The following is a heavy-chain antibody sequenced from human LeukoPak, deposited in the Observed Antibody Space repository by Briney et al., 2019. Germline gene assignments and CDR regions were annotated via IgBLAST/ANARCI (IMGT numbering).Heavy chain of an antibody. Sequence: PGGSLRLSCAASGFTFSSYWMSWVRQAPGKGLEWVANIKQDGSETYSVDSLKGRFTVSRDNAKNSLYLQMNSLRAEDTAVYYCARREGNFNWTSHHYYYFMDVWGKGTTVTVSS. CDR1: GFTFSSYW. CDR3: ARREGNFNWTSHHYYYFMDV. CDR2: IKQDGSET. V-gene: IGHV3-7*01. D-gene: IGHD1-20*01. J-gene: IGHJ6*03.